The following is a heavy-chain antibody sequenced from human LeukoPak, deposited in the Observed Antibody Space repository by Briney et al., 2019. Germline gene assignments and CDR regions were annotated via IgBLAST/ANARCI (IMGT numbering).Heavy chain of an antibody. Sequence: GSLRLSCAASGFTFSSYDIHWGRQATGKGLEWVSAIGTAGDTYYPGSVKGRFTISRENAKNSLYLQMNSLRAGDTAVYYCARGYENYFDYWGQGTLVTVSS. J-gene: IGHJ4*02. CDR2: IGTAGDT. CDR3: ARGYENYFDY. V-gene: IGHV3-13*01. CDR1: GFTFSSYD. D-gene: IGHD2-2*01.